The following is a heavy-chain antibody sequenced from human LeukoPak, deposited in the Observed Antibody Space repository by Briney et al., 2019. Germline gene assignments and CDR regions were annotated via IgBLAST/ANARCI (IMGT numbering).Heavy chain of an antibody. CDR2: INPNSGGT. J-gene: IGHJ3*02. CDR1: GYTFTVYY. V-gene: IGHV1-2*02. Sequence: GASVTVSCTASGYTFTVYYIHWVRQAPGQGLEWMGWINPNSGGTNYAQKFQGRVTMTRDTSISTAYMELSRLRSDDTAVYYCAREGRGWAFDIWGRGTMVTVSS. CDR3: AREGRGWAFDI. D-gene: IGHD2-15*01.